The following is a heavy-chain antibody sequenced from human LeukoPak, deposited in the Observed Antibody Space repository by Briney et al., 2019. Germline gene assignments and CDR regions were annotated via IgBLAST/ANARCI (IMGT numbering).Heavy chain of an antibody. J-gene: IGHJ5*02. Sequence: ASVKVSCKASGYTFTSYGISWVRQAPGQGLEWMGWISAYNGNTNYAQKLQGRVTMTTDTSTSTAYMELRSLRSDDTAVYYCARLQGSDYDILTGYPNWFDPWGQGTLVTVSS. D-gene: IGHD3-9*01. CDR3: ARLQGSDYDILTGYPNWFDP. V-gene: IGHV1-18*01. CDR1: GYTFTSYG. CDR2: ISAYNGNT.